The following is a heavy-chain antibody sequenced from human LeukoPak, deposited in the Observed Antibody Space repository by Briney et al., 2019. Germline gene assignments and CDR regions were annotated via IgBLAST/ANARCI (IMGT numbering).Heavy chain of an antibody. Sequence: PGGSLRLSCAASGFTFSDYYMSWIRQAPGKGLEWVSYISSSGSTIYYAGSVKGRFTISRDNAKNSLYLQMNSLRAEDTAVYYCARDLASLSPFDYWGQGTLVTVSS. CDR3: ARDLASLSPFDY. CDR2: ISSSGSTI. CDR1: GFTFSDYY. V-gene: IGHV3-11*04. J-gene: IGHJ4*02. D-gene: IGHD5-12*01.